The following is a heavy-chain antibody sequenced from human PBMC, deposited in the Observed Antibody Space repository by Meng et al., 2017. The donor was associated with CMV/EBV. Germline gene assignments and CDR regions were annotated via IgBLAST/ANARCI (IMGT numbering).Heavy chain of an antibody. J-gene: IGHJ4*02. D-gene: IGHD1-14*01. Sequence: KVSCKGSGYSFTNYWISWVRQMPGKGLEWMGTIDPSDSYTNYSPSFQGHVTISADKSISTAYLQWSSLKASDTAMYYCAVGWYFDFDYWGQGPLVTVSS. V-gene: IGHV5-10-1*01. CDR3: AVGWYFDFDY. CDR1: GYSFTNYW. CDR2: IDPSDSYT.